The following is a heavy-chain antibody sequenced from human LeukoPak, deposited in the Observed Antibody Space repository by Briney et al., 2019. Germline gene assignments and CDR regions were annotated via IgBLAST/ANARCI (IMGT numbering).Heavy chain of an antibody. V-gene: IGHV1-18*01. Sequence: ASVKVSCKASGYTFTSYGISWVRQAPGQGLEWMGWISAYNSNTNYAQKLQGRVTMTTDTSTSTAYMELRSLRSDDTAVYYCARDRRGSWQDYYYYMDVWGKGTTVTISS. CDR2: ISAYNSNT. D-gene: IGHD1-26*01. J-gene: IGHJ6*03. CDR3: ARDRRGSWQDYYYYMDV. CDR1: GYTFTSYG.